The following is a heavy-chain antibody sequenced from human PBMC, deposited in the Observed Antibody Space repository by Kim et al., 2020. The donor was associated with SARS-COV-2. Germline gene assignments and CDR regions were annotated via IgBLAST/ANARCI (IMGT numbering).Heavy chain of an antibody. V-gene: IGHV3-7*01. CDR3: ARGGYSSSWHGAYYYYGRDV. J-gene: IGHJ6*02. Sequence: GGSLRLSCAASGFTFSSYWMSWVRQAPGKGLEWVANIKQDGSEKYYVDSVKGRFTISRDNAKNSLYLQMNSLRAEDTAVYYCARGGYSSSWHGAYYYYGRDVWGQGTTVTVSS. CDR2: IKQDGSEK. D-gene: IGHD6-13*01. CDR1: GFTFSSYW.